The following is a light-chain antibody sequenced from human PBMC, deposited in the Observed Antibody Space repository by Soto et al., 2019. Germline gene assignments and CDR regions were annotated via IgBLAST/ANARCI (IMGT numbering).Light chain of an antibody. Sequence: QPVLTQPPSVSGAPGQRVTISCTGSSSNIGAGYDVHWYQQLPGTAPKLLIYGNSNRPSGVPDRFSGSKSGTSASLAITGLQAEDEADYYCQSYDSSLPAVFGGGTKVTVL. CDR3: QSYDSSLPAV. V-gene: IGLV1-40*01. J-gene: IGLJ3*02. CDR1: SSNIGAGYD. CDR2: GNS.